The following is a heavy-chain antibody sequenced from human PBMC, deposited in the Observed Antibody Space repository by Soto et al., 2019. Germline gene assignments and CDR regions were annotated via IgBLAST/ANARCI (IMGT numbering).Heavy chain of an antibody. CDR3: AKDLFYYYDSSGFPLGDY. CDR2: ISYDGSNK. CDR1: GFTFSSYS. Sequence: GSLRLSCAASGFTFSSYSMHWVRQAPGKGLEWVAVISYDGSNKYYADSVKGRFTISRDNSKNTLYLQMNSLRAEDTAVYYCAKDLFYYYDSSGFPLGDYWGQGTLVTVSS. D-gene: IGHD3-22*01. J-gene: IGHJ4*02. V-gene: IGHV3-30*18.